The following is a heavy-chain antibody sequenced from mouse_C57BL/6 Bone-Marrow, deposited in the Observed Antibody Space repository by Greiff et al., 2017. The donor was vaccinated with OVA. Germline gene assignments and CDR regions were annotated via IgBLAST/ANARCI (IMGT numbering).Heavy chain of an antibody. CDR1: GFTFSDYG. V-gene: IGHV5-17*01. CDR3: ARPNGYTWFAY. J-gene: IGHJ3*01. Sequence: EVQRVEPGGGLVKPGGSLKLSCAASGFTFSDYGMHWVRQAPEKGLEWVEDISSRSSTIYYADKVKGRFTISRDNAKNTLFLQMTSLRSEDTAMYYCARPNGYTWFAYWGQGTVVTVSA. CDR2: ISSRSSTI. D-gene: IGHD2-2*01.